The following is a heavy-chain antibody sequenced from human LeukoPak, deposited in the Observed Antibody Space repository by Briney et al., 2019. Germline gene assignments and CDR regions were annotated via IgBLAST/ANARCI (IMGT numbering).Heavy chain of an antibody. CDR2: MSPDSGDT. Sequence: PMASVKVSCKASGYTFTDYYINWVRQAPGQGLEWMGWMSPDSGDTGYAHKFQGRVTITRNTSISTAYMELSSLRSEDTAVYYCARGRGGPDYWGQGTLVTVSS. D-gene: IGHD3-10*01. J-gene: IGHJ4*02. CDR1: GYTFTDYY. V-gene: IGHV1-8*03. CDR3: ARGRGGPDY.